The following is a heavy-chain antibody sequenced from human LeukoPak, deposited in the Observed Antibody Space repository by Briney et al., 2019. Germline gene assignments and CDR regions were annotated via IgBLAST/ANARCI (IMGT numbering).Heavy chain of an antibody. Sequence: ASVKVSCKASGYTFTGYYMHWVRQAPGQGLEWMGWINPNSGGTNYAQKFQGRVTMTRDTSISTAYMELSRLRSDDTAVYYCARESDRWGRGNAFDIWGQGTMVTVSS. V-gene: IGHV1-2*02. CDR1: GYTFTGYY. D-gene: IGHD3-16*01. CDR3: ARESDRWGRGNAFDI. J-gene: IGHJ3*02. CDR2: INPNSGGT.